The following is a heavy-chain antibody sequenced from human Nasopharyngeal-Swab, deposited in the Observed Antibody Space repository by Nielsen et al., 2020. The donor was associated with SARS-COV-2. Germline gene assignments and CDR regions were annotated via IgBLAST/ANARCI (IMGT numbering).Heavy chain of an antibody. V-gene: IGHV1-18*01. J-gene: IGHJ6*02. Sequence: ASVKVSCKASGYTFTSYGISWVRQAPGQGLEWMGWISAYNGNTNYAQKLQGRVTMTTDTSTSTAYVELRSLRSDDTAVYYCASRIRPYYGSGSYSYHYGMDVWGQGTTVTVSS. CDR2: ISAYNGNT. CDR3: ASRIRPYYGSGSYSYHYGMDV. D-gene: IGHD3-10*01. CDR1: GYTFTSYG.